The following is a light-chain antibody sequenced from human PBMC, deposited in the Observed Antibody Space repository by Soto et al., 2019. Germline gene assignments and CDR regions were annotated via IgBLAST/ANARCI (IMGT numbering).Light chain of an antibody. CDR2: GAS. J-gene: IGKJ4*01. CDR1: QSVSSK. Sequence: EIVMTQSPATLSVSVGERATLSCRASQSVSSKLAWYQQKPGQAPRLLIYGASTRATGIPARFSGSGSGTEFPLTISSLQAEDFAVYYCQQYNDWPPQLTFGGGTKVEIK. V-gene: IGKV3-15*01. CDR3: QQYNDWPPQLT.